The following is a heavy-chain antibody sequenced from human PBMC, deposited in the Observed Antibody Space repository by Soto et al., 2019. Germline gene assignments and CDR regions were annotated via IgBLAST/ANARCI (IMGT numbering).Heavy chain of an antibody. V-gene: IGHV1-18*04. CDR2: ISAYNGNT. CDR1: GYTFTSYG. CDR3: ARDPGVAGTGFYYYGMDV. J-gene: IGHJ6*02. Sequence: ASVKVSCKASGYTFTSYGISWVRQAPGQGLEWMGWISAYNGNTNYAQKLQGRVTMTTDTSTSTAYMELRSLRSDDTAVYYCARDPGVAGTGFYYYGMDVWGQGTTVTVSS. D-gene: IGHD6-19*01.